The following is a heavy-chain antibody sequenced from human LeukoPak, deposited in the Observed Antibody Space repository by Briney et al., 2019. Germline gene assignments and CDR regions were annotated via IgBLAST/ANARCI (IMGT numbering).Heavy chain of an antibody. CDR2: INSDGSST. CDR3: AREQWLADYYYYYMDV. CDR1: GFTFSSYW. Sequence: GGSLRLSCTASGFTFSSYWMHWVRQAPGKGLVWVSRINSDGSSTSYADSVKGRFTISRDNAKNTLYLQMNSLRAEDTAVYYCAREQWLADYYYYYMDVWGKGTTVTVSS. D-gene: IGHD6-19*01. V-gene: IGHV3-74*01. J-gene: IGHJ6*03.